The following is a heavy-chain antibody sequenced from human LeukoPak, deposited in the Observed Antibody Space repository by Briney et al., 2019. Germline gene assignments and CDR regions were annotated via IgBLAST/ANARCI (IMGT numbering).Heavy chain of an antibody. Sequence: ASVKVSCKASGYTFTSYDINWVRQAPGQGLEWMGGIIPIFGTANYAQKFQGRVTITADKSTSTAYMELGSLRSEGTAVYYCARDKPARGGRGSWYYYYMDVWGKGTTVTVSS. CDR3: ARDKPARGGRGSWYYYYMDV. J-gene: IGHJ6*03. CDR2: IIPIFGTA. CDR1: GYTFTSYD. D-gene: IGHD6-13*01. V-gene: IGHV1-69*06.